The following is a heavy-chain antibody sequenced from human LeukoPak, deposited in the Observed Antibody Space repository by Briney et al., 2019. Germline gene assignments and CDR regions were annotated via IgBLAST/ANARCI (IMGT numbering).Heavy chain of an antibody. J-gene: IGHJ4*02. CDR1: GYSFTSYW. Sequence: GESLKISCKGSGYSFTSYWIGWVRQMPGKGLEWMGIIYPGDSDTRYSPSFQGQVTISADKSISTAYLQWSSLKASDTAMYYCARRYCSSSTCYYPLDYWGQETLVTVSS. CDR3: ARRYCSSSTCYYPLDY. D-gene: IGHD2-2*01. V-gene: IGHV5-51*01. CDR2: IYPGDSDT.